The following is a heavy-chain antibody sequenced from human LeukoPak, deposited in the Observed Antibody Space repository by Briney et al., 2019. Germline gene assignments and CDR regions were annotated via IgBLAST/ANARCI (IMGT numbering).Heavy chain of an antibody. V-gene: IGHV3-7*01. CDR3: ARLKGDTSVFDY. CDR2: IKPDGSEK. J-gene: IGHJ4*02. D-gene: IGHD3-16*01. CDR1: GFTFSRHW. Sequence: GGSLRLSCVASGFTFSRHWMTWVRQAPGKGLEWVANIKPDGSEKYYVDSVKGRFTMSRDNARISLYLQMDSLRADDTAVYYCARLKGDTSVFDYWGQGTLVTVSS.